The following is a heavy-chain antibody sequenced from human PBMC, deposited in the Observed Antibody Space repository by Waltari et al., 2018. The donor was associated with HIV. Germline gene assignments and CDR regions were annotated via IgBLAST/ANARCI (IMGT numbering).Heavy chain of an antibody. D-gene: IGHD5-18*01. CDR1: GFTFKNFA. Sequence: QVQLVESGGGVVQPGRSLSLSCAASGFTFKNFAMNWVRQAPGKGREWVGNIYYDGSKECYGDSVRGRFTISRDNSKQILYLQMNSLRVEDTALYYCARDYNYAPDYWGQGTLVVVSS. V-gene: IGHV3-33*01. CDR3: ARDYNYAPDY. CDR2: IYYDGSKE. J-gene: IGHJ4*02.